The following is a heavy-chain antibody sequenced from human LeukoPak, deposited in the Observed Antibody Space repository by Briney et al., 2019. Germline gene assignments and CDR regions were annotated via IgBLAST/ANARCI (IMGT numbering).Heavy chain of an antibody. J-gene: IGHJ4*02. CDR1: GFTVSTNY. CDR3: ARDYPYYYDSSGYYSFDY. CDR2: LYTGGNT. Sequence: GGSLRLSCAASGFTVSTNYMSWVRQAPGKGLEWVSVLYTGGNTYYTDSVKGGFTISRDSSKNTLYLQMNSLRAEDTAVYYCARDYPYYYDSSGYYSFDYWGQGTLVTVAS. V-gene: IGHV3-66*01. D-gene: IGHD3-22*01.